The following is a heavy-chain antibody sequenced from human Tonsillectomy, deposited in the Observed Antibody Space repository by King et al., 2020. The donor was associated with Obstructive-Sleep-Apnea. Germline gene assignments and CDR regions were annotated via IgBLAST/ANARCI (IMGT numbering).Heavy chain of an antibody. CDR1: GFTFKTYG. J-gene: IGHJ4*02. CDR2: IWYYGSNK. D-gene: IGHD7-27*01. Sequence: VQLVESGGGVVQPGRSLRLSCAASGFTFKTYGIHWVRQAPGKGLEGVAVIWYYGSNKYYADSVKGRFTISRDNSKNTLYLQMNSLRDEDTAVYYCAKDESTLNWGSRGGFDYWGQGTLVTVSS. CDR3: AKDESTLNWGSRGGFDY. V-gene: IGHV3-33*06.